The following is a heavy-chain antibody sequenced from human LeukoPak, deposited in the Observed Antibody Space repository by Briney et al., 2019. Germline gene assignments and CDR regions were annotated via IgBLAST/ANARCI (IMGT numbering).Heavy chain of an antibody. D-gene: IGHD5-12*01. V-gene: IGHV4-59*08. Sequence: PSETLSLTCTVSGGSISSYYWSWIRQPPGKGLEWIGYIYYSGSTNYNPSLKSRVTISVDTSKNQFSLKLSSVTAADTAVYYCARHRNGGYAGYYYYGMDVWGQGTTVTVSS. CDR2: IYYSGST. CDR3: ARHRNGGYAGYYYYGMDV. J-gene: IGHJ6*02. CDR1: GGSISSYY.